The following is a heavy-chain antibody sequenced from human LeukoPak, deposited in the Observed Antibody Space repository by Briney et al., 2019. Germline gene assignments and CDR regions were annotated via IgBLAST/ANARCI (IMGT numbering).Heavy chain of an antibody. D-gene: IGHD3-3*01. J-gene: IGHJ4*02. CDR1: GGSFSGYY. Sequence: SETLSLTCAVYGGSFSGYYWSWIRQPPGKGLEWIGEINHSGSTNYNPSLKSRVTISVDTSKNQFSLKLSSVTAADTAVYYCARDTLYYDFWSGYYLDYWGQGTLVTVSS. CDR3: ARDTLYYDFWSGYYLDY. V-gene: IGHV4-34*01. CDR2: INHSGST.